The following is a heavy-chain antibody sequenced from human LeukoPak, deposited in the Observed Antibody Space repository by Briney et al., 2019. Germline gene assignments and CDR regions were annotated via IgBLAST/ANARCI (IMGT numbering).Heavy chain of an antibody. Sequence: SVKVSCMASGGTFSSYAISWVRQAPGQGLEWMGGIIPIFGTANYAQKFQGRVTITADESTSTAYMELSSLRSDDTAVYYCATRPRIFGYYYYYYYMDVWGKGTTVTVSS. CDR3: ATRPRIFGYYYYYYYMDV. CDR1: GGTFSSYA. V-gene: IGHV1-69*13. CDR2: IIPIFGTA. D-gene: IGHD2-15*01. J-gene: IGHJ6*03.